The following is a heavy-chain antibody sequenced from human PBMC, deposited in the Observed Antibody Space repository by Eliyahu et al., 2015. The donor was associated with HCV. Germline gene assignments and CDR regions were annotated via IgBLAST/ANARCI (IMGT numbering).Heavy chain of an antibody. CDR2: IFTAGAT. D-gene: IGHD3-16*01. V-gene: IGHV3-53*01. CDR1: GFTVNTNY. CDR3: VKAGGEGWFDP. Sequence: VQLVESGGGLIQPGGSLRLSCAASGFTVNTNYMMWVRQAPGKGLEYVSVIFTAGATDHIDSVKGRFTLSRDNSKNTLYLQMNSLRTEDTAVYYCVKAGGEGWFDPWGQGTLVTVSS. J-gene: IGHJ5*02.